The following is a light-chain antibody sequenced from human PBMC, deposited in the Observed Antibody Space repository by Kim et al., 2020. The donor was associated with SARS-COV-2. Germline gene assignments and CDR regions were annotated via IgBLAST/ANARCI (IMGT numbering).Light chain of an antibody. CDR1: KLGYKY. V-gene: IGLV3-1*01. Sequence: VSVSPGQTASITCPEDKLGYKYACWYQQKPSQSPVLVIYQDSERPSGIPERISAYNSGNTATLTISETQAMDEADYYCQAWDSSTVFGEGTQLTVL. CDR2: QDS. J-gene: IGLJ2*01. CDR3: QAWDSSTV.